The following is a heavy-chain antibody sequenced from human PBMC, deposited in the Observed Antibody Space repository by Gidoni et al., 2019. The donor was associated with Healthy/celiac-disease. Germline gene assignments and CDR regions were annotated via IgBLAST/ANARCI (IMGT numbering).Heavy chain of an antibody. Sequence: QVQLVESGGGVVQPGRSLRLSCAASGFTFSSYGMHWVRQAPGKGLEWVAVIWYDGSNKYYADSVKGRFTISRDNSKNTLYLQMNSLRAEDTAVYYCARDAPTSIWFRELPDYWGQGTLVTVSS. D-gene: IGHD3-10*01. J-gene: IGHJ4*02. V-gene: IGHV3-33*01. CDR3: ARDAPTSIWFRELPDY. CDR2: IWYDGSNK. CDR1: GFTFSSYG.